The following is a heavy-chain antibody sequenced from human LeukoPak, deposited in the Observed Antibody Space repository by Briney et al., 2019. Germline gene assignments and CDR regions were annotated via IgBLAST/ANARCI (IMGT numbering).Heavy chain of an antibody. Sequence: GASVKVSCKASGYIFTNYAISWVRQAPGQGLEWMGIINPSGGSTSYAQKFQGRVTMTRDTSTSTVYMELSSLRSEDTAVYYCARDRLGIAAAGTFGVEDYWGQGTLVTVSS. D-gene: IGHD6-13*01. CDR1: GYIFTNYA. CDR2: INPSGGST. CDR3: ARDRLGIAAAGTFGVEDY. J-gene: IGHJ4*02. V-gene: IGHV1-46*01.